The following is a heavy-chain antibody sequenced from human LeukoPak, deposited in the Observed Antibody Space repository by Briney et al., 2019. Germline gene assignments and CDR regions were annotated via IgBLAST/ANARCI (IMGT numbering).Heavy chain of an antibody. D-gene: IGHD3-9*01. CDR1: GYTFTSYG. J-gene: IGHJ3*02. CDR2: ISAYNGNT. CDR3: ASGYDILTGYPNDAFDI. V-gene: IGHV1-18*01. Sequence: ASVKVSCKASGYTFTSYGISWVRQAPGQGLEWMGWISAYNGNTNYAQKLQGRVTMTTDTSTSTAYMELRSLRSDDTAVYYCASGYDILTGYPNDAFDIWGQGTMVTVSS.